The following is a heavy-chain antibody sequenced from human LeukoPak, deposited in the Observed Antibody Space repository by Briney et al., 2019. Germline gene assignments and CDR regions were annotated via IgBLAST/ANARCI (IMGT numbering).Heavy chain of an antibody. V-gene: IGHV4-30-4*01. D-gene: IGHD6-6*01. CDR1: GGSISSGDYY. Sequence: SETLSLTCTVSGGSISSGDYYWRWIRQPPGKGLEWIGYIYYSGSTYYNPSLKSRVTISVDTSKNQFSLKLSSVTAADTAVYYCAGAYSSSAVVVYWGQGTLVTVSS. J-gene: IGHJ4*02. CDR3: AGAYSSSAVVVY. CDR2: IYYSGST.